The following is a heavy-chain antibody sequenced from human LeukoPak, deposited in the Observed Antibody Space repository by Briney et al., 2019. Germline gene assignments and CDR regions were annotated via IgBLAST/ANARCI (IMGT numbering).Heavy chain of an antibody. J-gene: IGHJ5*02. Sequence: ASVKVSCTASGYTFTSYGISWVRQAPGQGLEWMGWISAYNGNTNYAQKLQGRVTMTTDTSTSTAYMELRSLRSDDTAVYYCARDPGYCSGGSCYHGNWFDPWGQGTLVTVSS. CDR2: ISAYNGNT. D-gene: IGHD2-15*01. CDR3: ARDPGYCSGGSCYHGNWFDP. V-gene: IGHV1-18*01. CDR1: GYTFTSYG.